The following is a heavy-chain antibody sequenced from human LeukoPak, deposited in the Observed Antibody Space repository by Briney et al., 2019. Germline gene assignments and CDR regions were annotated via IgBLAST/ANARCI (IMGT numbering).Heavy chain of an antibody. CDR3: ARDSGSSWYRNGGYYFDY. D-gene: IGHD6-13*01. V-gene: IGHV1-69*05. J-gene: IGHJ4*02. CDR2: IIPIFGTA. Sequence: ASVKVSCKASGGTFSSYAIGWARQAPGQGLEWMGRIIPIFGTANYAQKFQGRVTITTDESTSTAYMELSSLRSEDTAVYYCARDSGSSWYRNGGYYFDYWGQGTLVTVSS. CDR1: GGTFSSYA.